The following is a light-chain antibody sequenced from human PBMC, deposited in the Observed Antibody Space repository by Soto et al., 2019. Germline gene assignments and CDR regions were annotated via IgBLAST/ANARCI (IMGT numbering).Light chain of an antibody. V-gene: IGLV2-11*01. CDR1: STDVGAYNY. CDR2: DVS. J-gene: IGLJ3*02. Sequence: QSALTQPRSVSGSPGQSVTISCTGTSTDVGAYNYVSWYQQHPGKAPKLMIYDVSKRPSGVPDRFSGSKSGNTASLTISGLQAEDEADYHCCPDVGRYNSVFGGGTKLTVL. CDR3: CPDVGRYNSV.